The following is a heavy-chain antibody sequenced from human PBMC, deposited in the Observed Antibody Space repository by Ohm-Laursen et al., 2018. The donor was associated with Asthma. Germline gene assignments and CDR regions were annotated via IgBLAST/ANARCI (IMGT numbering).Heavy chain of an antibody. CDR1: GFTFSSYA. V-gene: IGHV3-30-3*01. Sequence: SLRLSCTASGFTFSSYAMHWVRQAPGKGLEWVAVISYDGSNKYYADSVKGRFTISRDNSKNTLYLQMNSLRAEDTAVYYCASDLFDPWGQGTLDTVSS. J-gene: IGHJ5*02. CDR3: ASDLFDP. CDR2: ISYDGSNK.